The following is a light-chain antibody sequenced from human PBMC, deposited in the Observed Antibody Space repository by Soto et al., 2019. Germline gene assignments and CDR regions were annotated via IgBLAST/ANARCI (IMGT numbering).Light chain of an antibody. CDR1: QSINNL. CDR3: QQYNNWPIT. Sequence: EVVLTQSPATLSVSPGGGATLSCRASQSINNLLAWYQQRPGQPPSLLIYRTSTRATGVPARFSGYGSGTEVTLAISSLQSEDFAVYYCQQYNNWPITFGQGTRLEIK. J-gene: IGKJ5*01. V-gene: IGKV3-15*01. CDR2: RTS.